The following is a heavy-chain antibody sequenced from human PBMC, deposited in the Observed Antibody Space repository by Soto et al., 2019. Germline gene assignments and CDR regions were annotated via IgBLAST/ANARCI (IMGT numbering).Heavy chain of an antibody. J-gene: IGHJ4*02. CDR3: AKDAVAGDGLWLMDH. Sequence: EVQLLESGGGLVQPGGSLTLSCAASGFTFGNYAMTWVRQAPGKGLESVAGLYGNSGGIQYADSVRGRFTIFRDNSNNIVFLHMRSLRVEDTAVYFCAKDAVAGDGLWLMDHWGQGTLVTVSS. V-gene: IGHV3-23*01. D-gene: IGHD2-21*02. CDR2: LYGNSGGI. CDR1: GFTFGNYA.